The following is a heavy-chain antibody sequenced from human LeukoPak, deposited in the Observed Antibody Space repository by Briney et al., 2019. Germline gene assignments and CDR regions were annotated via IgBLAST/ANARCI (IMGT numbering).Heavy chain of an antibody. CDR1: GFSFSTSGVG. CDR3: AHSYCSSTSCYALDY. V-gene: IGHV2-5*02. Sequence: SGSTLVKPTQTLTLTCTFSGFSFSTSGVGVGWIRQPPGKALEWLALIYWDDDKRYSPPLKSRLTITKDTSKNQVVLTMTNMDPVDTATYYCAHSYCSSTSCYALDYWGQGTLVTVSS. J-gene: IGHJ4*02. CDR2: IYWDDDK. D-gene: IGHD2-2*01.